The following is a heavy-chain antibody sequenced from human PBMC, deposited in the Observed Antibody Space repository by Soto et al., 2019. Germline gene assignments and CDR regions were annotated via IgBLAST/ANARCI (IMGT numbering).Heavy chain of an antibody. V-gene: IGHV3-73*01. J-gene: IGHJ6*02. CDR3: TRHEIIVLVPAALGYGMDV. CDR1: GFTFSGSA. Sequence: EVQLVESGGGLVQPGGSLKLSCAASGFTFSGSAMHWVRQASGKGLEWVGRIRSKANSYATAYAASVKGRFTISRDDSXTXAXXQMNSLKTEDTAVYYCTRHEIIVLVPAALGYGMDVWGQGTTVTVSS. CDR2: IRSKANSYAT. D-gene: IGHD2-2*01.